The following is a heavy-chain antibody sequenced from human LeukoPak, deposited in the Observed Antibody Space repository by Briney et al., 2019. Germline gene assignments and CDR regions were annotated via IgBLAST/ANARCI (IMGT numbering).Heavy chain of an antibody. J-gene: IGHJ4*02. D-gene: IGHD1-26*01. CDR1: GFTFTSYA. V-gene: IGHV3-23*01. CDR2: ISGSGGGST. CDR3: ARVSSSWYSGSYHGYDY. Sequence: GGSLRLSCVASGFTFTSYAMSWVRQPPGKGPEWVSGISGSGGGSTYYADSVKGRFTISRDNSKNTLYLQMNSLRAEDTAVYYCARVSSSWYSGSYHGYDYWGQGTLVTVSS.